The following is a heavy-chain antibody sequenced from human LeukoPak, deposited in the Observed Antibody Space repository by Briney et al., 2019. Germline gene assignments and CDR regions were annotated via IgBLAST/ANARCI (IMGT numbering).Heavy chain of an antibody. CDR2: IRYDGSNK. CDR3: AKDARYYDILTGYYADY. Sequence: GGSLRLSCAASGFTFSSYGMHWVRQAPGKGLEWVAFIRYDGSNKYYADSVKGRFTISRDNSKNTLYLQMNSLRAEDTAVYYCAKDARYYDILTGYYADYWGQGTLVTVSS. CDR1: GFTFSSYG. D-gene: IGHD3-9*01. J-gene: IGHJ4*02. V-gene: IGHV3-30*02.